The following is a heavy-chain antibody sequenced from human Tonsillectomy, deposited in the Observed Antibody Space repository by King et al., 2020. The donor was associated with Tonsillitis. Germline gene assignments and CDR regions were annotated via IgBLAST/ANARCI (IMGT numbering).Heavy chain of an antibody. CDR1: GFSFNDYG. V-gene: IGHV3-33*01. Sequence: VQLVESGGGVVQPGRSLRLSCAASGFSFNDYGMHWVRQAPGKGLEWVAVIWYDGSNKAYADSVKGRFTISRDTSENRLFLQMNSLRAEDTAVYYCARDDPWASENYGKGPFDYWGQGTLVTVSS. J-gene: IGHJ4*02. CDR3: ARDDPWASENYGKGPFDY. D-gene: IGHD3-16*01. CDR2: IWYDGSNK.